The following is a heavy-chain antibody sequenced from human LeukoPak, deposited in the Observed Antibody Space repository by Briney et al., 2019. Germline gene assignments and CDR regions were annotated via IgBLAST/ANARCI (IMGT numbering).Heavy chain of an antibody. CDR2: IYYSGST. J-gene: IGHJ2*01. CDR1: GGSISSSYYY. V-gene: IGHV4-61*05. Sequence: NPSETLSLTCTVSGGSISSSYYYWGWIRQPPGKGLEWIGYIYYSGSTNYNPSLKSRVTISVDTSKNQFSLKLSSVTAADTAVYYCARVYGGSNWYFDLWGRGTLVTVSS. CDR3: ARVYGGSNWYFDL. D-gene: IGHD4-23*01.